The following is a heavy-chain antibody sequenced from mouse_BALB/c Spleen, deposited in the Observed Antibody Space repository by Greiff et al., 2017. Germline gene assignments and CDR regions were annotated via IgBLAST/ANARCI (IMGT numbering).Heavy chain of an antibody. D-gene: IGHD1-2*01. V-gene: IGHV1S135*01. Sequence: VQLQQSGPELVKPGASVKLSCTASGYAFTSYHMYWVNQSHGKSLEWIGYIVPYMGGTSSNQKFKGKATLTVDKSSSTAYMHLNSLTSEDSAVYYCARCGYYGNGDYWGQGTTLTVSA. J-gene: IGHJ2*01. CDR2: IVPYMGGT. CDR3: ARCGYYGNGDY. CDR1: GYAFTSYH.